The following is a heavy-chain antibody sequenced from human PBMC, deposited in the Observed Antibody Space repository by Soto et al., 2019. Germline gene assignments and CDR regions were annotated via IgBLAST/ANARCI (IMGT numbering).Heavy chain of an antibody. CDR3: ANSAGGYGQFDY. D-gene: IGHD5-18*01. J-gene: IGHJ4*02. Sequence: GESLKISCVASGFTVGNYGMSWVRQAPGKGLEWVSGVIIDGRTYYAGSVKGRFTISRDNSRNTLSLQMDSLRAEDTAVYYCANSAGGYGQFDYWGRGSLVTVSS. CDR1: GFTVGNYG. V-gene: IGHV3-23*01. CDR2: VIIDGRT.